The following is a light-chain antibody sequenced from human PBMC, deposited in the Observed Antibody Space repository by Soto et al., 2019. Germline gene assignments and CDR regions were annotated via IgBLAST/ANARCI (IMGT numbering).Light chain of an antibody. CDR2: AAS. Sequence: DIQMTQFPSSLSASVGDRVNFTCRASQIIANYLNWYQQRPGKAPTLLISAASSLQSGVPSRFSGSGSGTDFTLTISSLQPEDFATYCCQHTYSIPLTFGQGTKVEI. V-gene: IGKV1-39*01. CDR3: QHTYSIPLT. J-gene: IGKJ1*01. CDR1: QIIANY.